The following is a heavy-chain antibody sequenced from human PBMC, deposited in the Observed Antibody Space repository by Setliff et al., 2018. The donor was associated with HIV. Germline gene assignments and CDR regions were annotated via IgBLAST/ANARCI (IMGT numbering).Heavy chain of an antibody. V-gene: IGHV1-18*01. CDR3: ARATTHYNFWSGYSDYYYYYMDV. CDR1: SEYTFTNFD. D-gene: IGHD3-3*01. J-gene: IGHJ6*03. CDR2: MHPHSGNT. Sequence: ASVKVSCKASSEYTFTNFDINWVRQAPGQGLEWMGWMHPHSGNTDYPQKLQGRVTMTTDTSTSTAYMELRSLRSDDTAVYYCARATTHYNFWSGYSDYYYYYMDVWGKGTTVTVSS.